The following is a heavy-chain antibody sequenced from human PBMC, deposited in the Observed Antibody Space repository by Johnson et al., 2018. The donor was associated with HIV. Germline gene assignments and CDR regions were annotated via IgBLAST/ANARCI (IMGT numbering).Heavy chain of an antibody. V-gene: IGHV3-30*04. CDR2: ISYDGSEK. CDR3: ARDDDVKAFDI. CDR1: GFTFSSYA. Sequence: QVLLVESGGGVVQPGRSLRLSCAASGFTFSSYAMHWVRQAPGKGLEWVAVISYDGSEKYYVDSVKGRFTISRDNAKNSLYLQMNSLRAEDTAVYYCARDDDVKAFDIWGQGTMVTVSS. J-gene: IGHJ3*02. D-gene: IGHD1-1*01.